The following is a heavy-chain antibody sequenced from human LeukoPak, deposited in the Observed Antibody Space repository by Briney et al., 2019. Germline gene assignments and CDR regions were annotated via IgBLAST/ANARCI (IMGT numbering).Heavy chain of an antibody. CDR3: AKDDNSWSLDY. Sequence: GGSLRLSCAASGFTFSHYWMSWVRQAPGKGLERVASIKQDGSQKYYGDSVKGRFTISRDNAKNSLYLQMNSLRAEDTAFYYCAKDDNSWSLDYWGQGTMVTVSS. CDR2: IKQDGSQK. V-gene: IGHV3-7*01. CDR1: GFTFSHYW. D-gene: IGHD6-13*01. J-gene: IGHJ4*02.